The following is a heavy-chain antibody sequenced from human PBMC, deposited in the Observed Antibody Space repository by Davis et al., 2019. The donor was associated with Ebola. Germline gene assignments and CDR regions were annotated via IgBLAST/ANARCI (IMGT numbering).Heavy chain of an antibody. J-gene: IGHJ4*02. CDR1: GFTFSSYA. CDR3: AKDSGFSSGWYEFDY. D-gene: IGHD6-19*01. CDR2: ISYSGGGT. V-gene: IGHV3-23*01. Sequence: GESLKISCAASGFTFSSYAMSWVRQAPGKGLEWVSAISYSGGGTFQADSVKGRFTISRDNSKNTLYLQMNSLRAEDTAVYYCAKDSGFSSGWYEFDYWGQGTLVTVSS.